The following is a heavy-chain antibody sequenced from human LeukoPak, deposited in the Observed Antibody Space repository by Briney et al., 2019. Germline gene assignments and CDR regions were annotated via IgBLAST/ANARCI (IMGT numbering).Heavy chain of an antibody. CDR3: ATSPGIAAAGTGWFDP. J-gene: IGHJ5*02. CDR2: INPNSGGT. V-gene: IGHV1-2*02. CDR1: GYTFTGYY. D-gene: IGHD6-13*01. Sequence: ASVKVSCKASGYTFTGYYMYWVRQAPGQGLEWMGWINPNSGGTNYAQKFQGRVTMTRDTSISTAYMELSRLRSDDTAVYYCATSPGIAAAGTGWFDPWGQGTLVTVSS.